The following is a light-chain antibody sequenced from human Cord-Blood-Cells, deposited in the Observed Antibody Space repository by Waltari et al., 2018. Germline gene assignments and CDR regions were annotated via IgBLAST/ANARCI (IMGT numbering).Light chain of an antibody. Sequence: LTQPPSVSVSPGQTASITCSGDKLGDKYACWYQQKPGQSPVLVIYQDSKRPSGIPERFSGSNSGNTATLTISGTQAMDEADYYCQAWDSSTWVFGGGTKLTVL. CDR2: QDS. CDR3: QAWDSSTWV. V-gene: IGLV3-1*01. J-gene: IGLJ3*02. CDR1: KLGDKY.